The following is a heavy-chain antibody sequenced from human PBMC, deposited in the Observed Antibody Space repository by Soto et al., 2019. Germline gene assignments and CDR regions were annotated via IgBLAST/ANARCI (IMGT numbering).Heavy chain of an antibody. D-gene: IGHD1-1*01. Sequence: ASETLSLTCTVSGASISGFYRSWIRKSAGKGLEWIGRIYATGTTDYNPSLKSRVMMSVDTSKKQFSLKLRSVTAADTAVYYCVRDGTKTLRDWFDPWGQGISVTVSS. CDR2: IYATGTT. V-gene: IGHV4-4*07. J-gene: IGHJ5*02. CDR1: GASISGFY. CDR3: VRDGTKTLRDWFDP.